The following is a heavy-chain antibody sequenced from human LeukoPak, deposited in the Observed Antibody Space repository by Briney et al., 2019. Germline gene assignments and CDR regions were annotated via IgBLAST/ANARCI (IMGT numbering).Heavy chain of an antibody. V-gene: IGHV3-30*18. CDR1: GFTFSSYG. D-gene: IGHD3-22*01. CDR3: AKDERDSSASYYAFDT. J-gene: IGHJ3*02. CDR2: ISYDGSNK. Sequence: PGRSLRLSCAASGFTFSSYGMHWVREAPGKGLEWVAVISYDGSNKYFADSVKGRFTISRENSKNTLYLKMNSLRAEDTAVYYCAKDERDSSASYYAFDTWGQGTMVTVSS.